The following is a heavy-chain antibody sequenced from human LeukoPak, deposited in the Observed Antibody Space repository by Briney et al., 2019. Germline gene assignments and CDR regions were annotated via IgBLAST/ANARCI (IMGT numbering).Heavy chain of an antibody. J-gene: IGHJ4*02. V-gene: IGHV3-7*01. CDR1: GFTFSSYW. Sequence: GGSLRLSCAASGFTFSSYWMSWVRQAPGKGLEWVANIKQDGSEKYYVDSVKGRFTISRDNAKNSLYLQMNSLRAEDTAVYYCARDWAAAGTFPNYFDYWGQGTLVTVSS. CDR2: IKQDGSEK. D-gene: IGHD6-13*01. CDR3: ARDWAAAGTFPNYFDY.